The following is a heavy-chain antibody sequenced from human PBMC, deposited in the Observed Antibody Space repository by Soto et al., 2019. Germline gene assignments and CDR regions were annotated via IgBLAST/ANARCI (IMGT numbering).Heavy chain of an antibody. J-gene: IGHJ4*02. D-gene: IGHD5-18*01. CDR1: GFTFSSYS. CDR2: ISSSSTHI. V-gene: IGHV3-21*01. CDR3: ARRAYNYDALDY. Sequence: VQLVESGGGLVKPGGSLRLSCAASGFTFSSYSMNWVRQAPGKGLEWVSSISSSSTHIYYADSVKGRFTISRDNAKNSLYLQMNSLRAEDTAVYYCARRAYNYDALDYWGQGTLVTVSS.